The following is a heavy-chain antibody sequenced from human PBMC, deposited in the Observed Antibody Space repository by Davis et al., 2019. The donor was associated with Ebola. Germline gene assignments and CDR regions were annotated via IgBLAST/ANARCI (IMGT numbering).Heavy chain of an antibody. CDR3: ARDEVVVGATIDY. V-gene: IGHV3-21*01. D-gene: IGHD1-26*01. CDR1: GFTFSSYS. CDR2: ISSSSSYI. J-gene: IGHJ4*02. Sequence: PGGSLRLSCAASGFTFSSYSMNWVRQAPGKGLEWVSSISSSSSYIYYADSVKGRFTISRDNAKNSLYLQMNSLRAEDTAVYYCARDEVVVGATIDYWGQGTLVTVSS.